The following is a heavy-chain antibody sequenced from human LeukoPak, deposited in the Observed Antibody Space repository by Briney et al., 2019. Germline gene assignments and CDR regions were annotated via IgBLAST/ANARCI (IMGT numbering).Heavy chain of an antibody. D-gene: IGHD3-16*01. Sequence: GGSLRLSCEASGFTLSTYWMNWVRQVPGKGLEWVANINPDGSAKRYVDSAKGRFTIARDNADNSLSLQMNSLRAEDTAVYYCASWGAGGNSWGQGTLVTVSS. V-gene: IGHV3-7*01. CDR1: GFTLSTYW. CDR3: ASWGAGGNS. CDR2: INPDGSAK. J-gene: IGHJ4*02.